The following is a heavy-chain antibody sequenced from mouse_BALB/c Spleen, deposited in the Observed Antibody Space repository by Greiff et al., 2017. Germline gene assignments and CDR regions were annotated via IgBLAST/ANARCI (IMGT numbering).Heavy chain of an antibody. J-gene: IGHJ3*01. CDR1: GFTFSSFG. CDR3: DVGFAY. V-gene: IGHV5-17*02. Sequence: EVKVVESGGGLVQPGGSRKLSCAASGFTFSSFGMHWVRQAPEKGLEWVAYISSGGSYTYYPDTVTGRFTISRDNAKNTLYLEMSSLRSEDTAMYYCDVGFAYWGQGTLVTVSA. CDR2: ISSGGSYT.